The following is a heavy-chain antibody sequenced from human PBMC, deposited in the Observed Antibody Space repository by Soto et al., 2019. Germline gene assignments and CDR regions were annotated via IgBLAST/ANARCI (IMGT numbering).Heavy chain of an antibody. CDR1: GGSVSSGSYY. CDR2: IYYSGST. J-gene: IGHJ5*02. V-gene: IGHV4-61*01. CDR3: ARDSVAPGFDP. Sequence: SETLSLTCTVSGGSVSSGSYYWSWIRQPPGKGLEWIGYIYYSGSTNYNPSLKSRVTISVDTSKNQFSLKLSSVTAADTAVYCCARDSVAPGFDPWGQGTLVTVSS. D-gene: IGHD2-21*01.